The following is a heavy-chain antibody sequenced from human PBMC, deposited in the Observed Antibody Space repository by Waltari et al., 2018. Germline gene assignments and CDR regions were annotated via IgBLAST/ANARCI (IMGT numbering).Heavy chain of an antibody. CDR1: GYTFTSYD. CDR2: MNPNSGNT. D-gene: IGHD6-6*01. CDR3: ARGAIAARYYYYYYYMDV. Sequence: QVQLVQSGAEVKKPGASVKVSCKASGYTFTSYDINRVPQANGQGLEWMGWMNPNSGNTGYAQKFQGRVTITRNTSISTAYMELSSLRSEDTAVYYCARGAIAARYYYYYYYMDVWGKGTTVTVSS. V-gene: IGHV1-8*03. J-gene: IGHJ6*03.